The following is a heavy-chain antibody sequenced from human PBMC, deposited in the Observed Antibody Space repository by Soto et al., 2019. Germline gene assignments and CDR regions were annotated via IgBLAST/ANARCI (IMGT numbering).Heavy chain of an antibody. CDR3: ARNSDYGSYFDL. V-gene: IGHV4-59*11. Sequence: QVRLEESGPGLVKPSETLSLTCNVSGASIINHYWSWIRQPPGKALEWVAFVHYSGTTNYNPSLESRVFISVDTSKNQFSLKVTSMTAADTAVYFCARNSDYGSYFDLWGRGTLVTVSS. CDR2: VHYSGTT. J-gene: IGHJ2*01. D-gene: IGHD4-17*01. CDR1: GASIINHY.